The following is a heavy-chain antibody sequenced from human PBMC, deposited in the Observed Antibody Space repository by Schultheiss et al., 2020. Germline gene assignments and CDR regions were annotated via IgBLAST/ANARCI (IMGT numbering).Heavy chain of an antibody. Sequence: GSLRLSCTVSGGSISSYYWSWIRQPPGKGLEWIGYIYYSGSTNYNPSLKSRVTISVDTSKNQFSLKLSSVTAADTAVYYCARVSTGAQTHYYYYYYMDVWGKGTTVTVSS. CDR3: ARVSTGAQTHYYYYYYMDV. V-gene: IGHV4-59*01. CDR2: IYYSGST. CDR1: GGSISSYY. D-gene: IGHD7-27*01. J-gene: IGHJ6*03.